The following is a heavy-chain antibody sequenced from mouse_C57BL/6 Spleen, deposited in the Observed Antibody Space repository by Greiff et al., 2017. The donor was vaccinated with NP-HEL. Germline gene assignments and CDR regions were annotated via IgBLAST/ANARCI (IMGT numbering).Heavy chain of an antibody. CDR1: GFTFSDYY. J-gene: IGHJ1*03. CDR2: ISNGGGST. Sequence: EVKLVESGGGLVQPGGSLKLSCAASGFTFSDYYMYWVRQTPEKRLEWVAYISNGGGSTYYPDTVKGRFTISRDNAKNTLYLQMSRLKSEDTAMYYCARRVITTVVAHWYFDVWGTGTTVTVSS. D-gene: IGHD1-1*01. CDR3: ARRVITTVVAHWYFDV. V-gene: IGHV5-12*01.